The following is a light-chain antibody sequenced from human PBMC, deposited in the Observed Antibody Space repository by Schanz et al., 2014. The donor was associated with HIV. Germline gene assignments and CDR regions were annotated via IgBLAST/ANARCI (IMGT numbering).Light chain of an antibody. Sequence: EIVLTQSPATLSLSPGERATLSCRASQSVSTYLAWYQQKPGQAPRLLIYGASTRVTGIPARFSGSGSGTEFTLTISSLQSEDFAVYYCQQYGSSYTFGQGTKLEIK. CDR2: GAS. CDR1: QSVSTY. V-gene: IGKV3-15*01. J-gene: IGKJ2*01. CDR3: QQYGSSYT.